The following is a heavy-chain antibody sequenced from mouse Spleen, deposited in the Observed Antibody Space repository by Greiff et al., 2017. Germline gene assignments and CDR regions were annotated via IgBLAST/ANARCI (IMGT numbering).Heavy chain of an antibody. CDR2: IYPGDGDT. CDR1: GYAFSSYW. CDR3: ASRYYGSSYGYFDV. D-gene: IGHD1-1*01. J-gene: IGHJ1*03. V-gene: IGHV1-80*01. Sequence: QVHVKQSGAELVKPGASVKISCKASGYAFSSYWMNWVKQRPGKGLEWIGQIYPGDGDTNYNGKFKGKATLTADKSSSTAYMQLSSLTSEDSAVYFCASRYYGSSYGYFDVWGTGTTVTVSS.